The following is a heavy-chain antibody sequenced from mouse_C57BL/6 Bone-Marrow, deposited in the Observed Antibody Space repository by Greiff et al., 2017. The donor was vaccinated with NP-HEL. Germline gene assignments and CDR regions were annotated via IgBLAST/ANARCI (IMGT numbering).Heavy chain of an antibody. Sequence: QVQLQQSGAELARPGASVKLSCKASGFTFTSSGISWVKPRTGQGLEWIGEIYTRSGNTYYNEKFKGKATLTADKAASTAYMGLRSLTTENSAGYFCAREEAPFDYWGQGTTLTVSS. J-gene: IGHJ2*01. CDR2: IYTRSGNT. CDR1: GFTFTSSG. CDR3: AREEAPFDY. V-gene: IGHV1-81*01.